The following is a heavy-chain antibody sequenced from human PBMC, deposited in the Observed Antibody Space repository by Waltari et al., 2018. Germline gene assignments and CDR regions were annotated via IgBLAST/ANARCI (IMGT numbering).Heavy chain of an antibody. V-gene: IGHV4-38-2*01. CDR2: IYHSGST. D-gene: IGHD6-13*01. J-gene: IGHJ5*02. CDR1: GYSISSGYY. Sequence: QVQLQESGPGLVKPSETLSLTCAVSGYSISSGYYCGWIRQPPGKGLEWIGSIYHSGSTNYNPSLKSRVTIAVDTSKNQCSLKVSSVTAADTAGYYCARQRGRSSWSPGWFDPWGQGTLVTVSS. CDR3: ARQRGRSSWSPGWFDP.